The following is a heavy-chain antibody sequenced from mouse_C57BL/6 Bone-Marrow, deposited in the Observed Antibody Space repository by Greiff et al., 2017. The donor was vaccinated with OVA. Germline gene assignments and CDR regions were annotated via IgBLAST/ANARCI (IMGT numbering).Heavy chain of an antibody. V-gene: IGHV1-61*01. D-gene: IGHD2-1*01. CDR1: GYTFTSYW. Sequence: VKLQQPGAELVRPGSSVKLSCKASGYTFTSYWMDWVKQRPGQGLEWIGNIYPSDSETHYNQKFKDKATLTVDKSSSTAYMQLSSLTSEDSAVYYCAREEDGNYLYYFDYWGQGTTLTVSS. CDR3: AREEDGNYLYYFDY. J-gene: IGHJ2*01. CDR2: IYPSDSET.